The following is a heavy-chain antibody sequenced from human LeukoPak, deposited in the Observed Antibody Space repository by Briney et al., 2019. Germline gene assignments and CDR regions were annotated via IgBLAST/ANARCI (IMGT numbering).Heavy chain of an antibody. J-gene: IGHJ4*02. D-gene: IGHD2-15*01. V-gene: IGHV4-34*01. Sequence: SETLSLTCAVYGGSFSGYYWSWIRQPPGKGLEWIGEINHSGSTNYNPSLKSRVTISVDTSKNQFSLKLSSVTAADTAVYYCARGTEGLPRDIVVVVAATFFDYWGQGTLVTVSS. CDR2: INHSGST. CDR1: GGSFSGYY. CDR3: ARGTEGLPRDIVVVVAATFFDY.